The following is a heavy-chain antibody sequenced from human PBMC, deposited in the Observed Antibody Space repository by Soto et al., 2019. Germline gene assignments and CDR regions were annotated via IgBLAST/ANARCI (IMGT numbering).Heavy chain of an antibody. V-gene: IGHV1-69*08. Sequence: QVQLVQSGAEVKKPGSSVKVSCKASGGTFSSYTSSWVRQAPGQGLEWMGRIIPILGIANYAQKFQGSVTITADKSTSTAYMELSSLRSEDTAVYYCARDSAYDYGLGFDYWGQGTLVTVSS. D-gene: IGHD5-12*01. CDR3: ARDSAYDYGLGFDY. CDR1: GGTFSSYT. J-gene: IGHJ4*02. CDR2: IIPILGIA.